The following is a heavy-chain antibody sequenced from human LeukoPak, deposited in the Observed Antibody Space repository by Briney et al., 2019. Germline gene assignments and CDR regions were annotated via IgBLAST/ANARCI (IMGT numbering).Heavy chain of an antibody. D-gene: IGHD6-6*01. V-gene: IGHV1-8*01. J-gene: IGHJ6*03. Sequence: ASVKVSCKASGYTFTSYDINWVRQATGQGLEWMGWMNPYSGNTGYAQKFQGRVSMTRNTTITTAYMELSSLTPEDTAVYYCARTYRPSSSSIYYYYYYYMDVWGKGTTVTVSS. CDR1: GYTFTSYD. CDR2: MNPYSGNT. CDR3: ARTYRPSSSSIYYYYYYYMDV.